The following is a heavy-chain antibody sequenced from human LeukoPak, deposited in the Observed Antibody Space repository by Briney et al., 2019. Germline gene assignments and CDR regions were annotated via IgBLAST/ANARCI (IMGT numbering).Heavy chain of an antibody. V-gene: IGHV3-48*02. CDR3: ARDYYGDYSFDY. J-gene: IGHJ4*02. Sequence: GGSLRLSCAASGFTFTTYSMNWVRQAPGKGLEWVSYISSSSSTIYYADSVRGRFTISRDNAKNSLYLQMNSLRDEDTAVYYSARDYYGDYSFDYWGQGTLVTVSS. D-gene: IGHD4-17*01. CDR1: GFTFTTYS. CDR2: ISSSSSTI.